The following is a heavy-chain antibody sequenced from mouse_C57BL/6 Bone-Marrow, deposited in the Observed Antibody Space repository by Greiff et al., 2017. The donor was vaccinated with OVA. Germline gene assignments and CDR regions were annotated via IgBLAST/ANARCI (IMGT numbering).Heavy chain of an antibody. V-gene: IGHV1-55*01. J-gene: IGHJ4*01. CDR3: ARWDTTVV. Sequence: VQLQESGPELVKPGASVKMSCKASGYTFTNYWMTWVKQSPGKSLEWIGDIYPGNGSTNYNEQFKSKATLTVDNSSSTAYMQLSSLTSEDSAVYYSARWDTTVVWGKGTSVTVSS. D-gene: IGHD1-1*02. CDR1: GYTFTNYW. CDR2: IYPGNGST.